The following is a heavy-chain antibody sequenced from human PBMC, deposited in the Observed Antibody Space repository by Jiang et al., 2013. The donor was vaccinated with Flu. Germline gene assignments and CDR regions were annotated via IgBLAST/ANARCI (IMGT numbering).Heavy chain of an antibody. D-gene: IGHD4-17*01. Sequence: QKFQGRVTITRDTSASTAYMELSSLRSEDTAVYYCARVTKDYGDYGYWGQGTLVTVSS. J-gene: IGHJ4*02. V-gene: IGHV1-3*01. CDR3: ARVTKDYGDYGY.